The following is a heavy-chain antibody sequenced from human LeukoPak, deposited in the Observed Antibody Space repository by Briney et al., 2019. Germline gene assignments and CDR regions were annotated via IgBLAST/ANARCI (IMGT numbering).Heavy chain of an antibody. D-gene: IGHD2-2*01. J-gene: IGHJ4*02. CDR2: TRYDGTDN. CDR3: AKGKCSSNSCYVFDY. CDR1: GFTFSVYG. Sequence: PGGSLRLSCAASGFTFSVYGMHWVRQAPGKGLEWVAFTRYDGTDNYYADSVRGRFTISRDNSKNTLYLQMNSLRAEDTAVYYCAKGKCSSNSCYVFDYWGQGTLVTVSS. V-gene: IGHV3-30*02.